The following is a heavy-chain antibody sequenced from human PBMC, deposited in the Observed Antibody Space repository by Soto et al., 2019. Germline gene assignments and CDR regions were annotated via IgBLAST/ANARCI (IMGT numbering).Heavy chain of an antibody. D-gene: IGHD1-1*01. Sequence: EVQLVESGGSMIRPGGSLRLSCAASGFAFQNHGMAWVRQVPGKGLEWVAGISGSGVNAGYADSVKGRFTISRDNGDNSLYLEINNLGVDDTALYHCARKPHWQYWYFDLWGRGTLVTVSS. CDR2: ISGSGVNA. CDR3: ARKPHWQYWYFDL. CDR1: GFAFQNHG. V-gene: IGHV3-20*01. J-gene: IGHJ2*01.